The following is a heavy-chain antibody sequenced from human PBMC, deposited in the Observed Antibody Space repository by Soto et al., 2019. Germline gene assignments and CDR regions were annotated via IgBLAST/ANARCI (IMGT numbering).Heavy chain of an antibody. D-gene: IGHD6-6*01. CDR3: ARDSRGGAARRPTSYY. CDR1: GFTFSSFE. V-gene: IGHV3-48*03. J-gene: IGHJ4*02. Sequence: PGGSLRLSCVGSGFTFSSFEMNWVRQTPGKGLEWLSYIGRSGETIYYADSVKGRFTISRDNAKSSLFLQMTGLRDEDTGIYYCARDSRGGAARRPTSYYWGRGTLVTVSS. CDR2: IGRSGETI.